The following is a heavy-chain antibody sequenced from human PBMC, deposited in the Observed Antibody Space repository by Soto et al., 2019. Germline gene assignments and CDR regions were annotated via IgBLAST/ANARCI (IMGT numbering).Heavy chain of an antibody. CDR1: RGSIGYYH. J-gene: IGHJ4*02. Sequence: SETLSLPCSISRGSIGYYHWTWIRQPPGKGLEWIGYIFYSGSTTYNPSLKSRVTISLDTSKNQFFLKLSSVTAADTAVYYCARCYGSGSYYNGLFDHWGQG. V-gene: IGHV4-59*01. CDR3: ARCYGSGSYYNGLFDH. CDR2: IFYSGST. D-gene: IGHD3-10*01.